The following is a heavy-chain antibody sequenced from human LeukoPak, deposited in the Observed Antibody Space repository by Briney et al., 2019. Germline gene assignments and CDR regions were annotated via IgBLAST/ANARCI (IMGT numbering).Heavy chain of an antibody. CDR2: IYTSGST. CDR1: GVSFSSYY. J-gene: IGHJ5*02. V-gene: IGHV4-4*09. CDR3: ARRLSPPYNWFDP. Sequence: PWETLSLTCAVSGVSFSSYYRSWIRQPPGKGLEWVGYIYTSGSTNYNPSLKSRVTISVDTSKNQFSLKLSSVTAADTAVYYCARRLSPPYNWFDPWGQGTLVIVSA.